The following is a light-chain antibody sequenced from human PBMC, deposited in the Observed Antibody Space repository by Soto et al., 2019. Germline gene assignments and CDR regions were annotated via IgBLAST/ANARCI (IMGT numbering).Light chain of an antibody. CDR2: EVS. J-gene: IGLJ2*01. Sequence: QSALTQPPSASGSPGQSVTISCTGTSSDVGGYNYVSWYQQHPDKAPKLMIYEVSKRPSGVPDRFSGSKSGNTASLTVSGLQAEDAADYYCSSYAGSNNFVVFGGGTKLTVL. CDR3: SSYAGSNNFVV. CDR1: SSDVGGYNY. V-gene: IGLV2-8*01.